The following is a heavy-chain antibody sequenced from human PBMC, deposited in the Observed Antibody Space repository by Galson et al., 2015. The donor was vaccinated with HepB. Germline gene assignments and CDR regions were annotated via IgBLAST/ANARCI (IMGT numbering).Heavy chain of an antibody. D-gene: IGHD6-13*01. CDR3: ARSGRFGIAAADHGLY. CDR2: INVGNGNT. CDR1: GYTFTICA. V-gene: IGHV1-3*01. J-gene: IGHJ4*02. Sequence: SVKVSCKASGYTFTICAMHWVRQAPGQRPEWMGWINVGNGNTKYSQKFQGRVTITRDTSARTAYMELGSLKSEDTAVYYCARSGRFGIAAADHGLYWGQGTLVTVSS.